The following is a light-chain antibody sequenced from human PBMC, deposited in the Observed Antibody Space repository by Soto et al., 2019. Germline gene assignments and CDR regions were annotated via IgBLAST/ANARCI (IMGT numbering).Light chain of an antibody. CDR1: NSNSGSNY. CDR3: AAWDNSLNGRV. V-gene: IGLV1-47*02. J-gene: IGLJ3*02. Sequence: QSVLTQPPSASGTPGQRVTISCSGSNSNSGSNYVYWYQQFPGTAPKLLIYSNIQRPSVVPARFSGSKSGTTAYLAISGLRSEDEADYYCAAWDNSLNGRVFGGGTKLTVL. CDR2: SNI.